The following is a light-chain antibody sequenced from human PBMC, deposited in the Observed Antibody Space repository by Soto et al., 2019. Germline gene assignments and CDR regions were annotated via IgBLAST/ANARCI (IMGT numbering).Light chain of an antibody. J-gene: IGLJ2*01. V-gene: IGLV3-21*04. Sequence: SYELTQPPSVSVAPGKTARITCGGNNIGSKSVHWYQQKPGQAPVLVIYYDSDRPSGIPERFSGSNSGNTATLTISRVEAGDEADYYCQVWDSSSDHHVFGGGTKVIVL. CDR3: QVWDSSSDHHV. CDR2: YDS. CDR1: NIGSKS.